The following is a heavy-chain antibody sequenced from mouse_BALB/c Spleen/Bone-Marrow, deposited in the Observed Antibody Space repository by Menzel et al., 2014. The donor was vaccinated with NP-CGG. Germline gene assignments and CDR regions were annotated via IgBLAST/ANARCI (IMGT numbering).Heavy chain of an antibody. Sequence: EVQLQESGGGLVQPGGSLKLSCAASGLTFSSYIMSWVRQTPEKRLEWVAYISNGGGSIYYPDTVKGRFTISRDNDKNTLYLQMSSLKSEDTAMYYCASHYYDSSPFAYWGQGTLVTVSA. V-gene: IGHV5-12-2*01. D-gene: IGHD1-1*01. J-gene: IGHJ3*01. CDR3: ASHYYDSSPFAY. CDR1: GLTFSSYI. CDR2: ISNGGGSI.